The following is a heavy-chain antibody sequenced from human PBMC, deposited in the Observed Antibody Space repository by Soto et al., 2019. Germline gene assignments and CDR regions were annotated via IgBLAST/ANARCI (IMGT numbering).Heavy chain of an antibody. CDR1: GDTITKYD. V-gene: IGHV1-8*01. J-gene: IGHJ6*02. CDR2: MNPNSGNT. Sequence: ASVKASCRASGDTITKYDINWVRQATEQGLEWMGWMNPNSGNTGYAQKFQGRVTMTRNTSISTAYMELSSLRSEDTAVYYCARRGYSSSWYYYYYYGMDVWGQGTTVTVSS. CDR3: ARRGYSSSWYYYYYYGMDV. D-gene: IGHD6-13*01.